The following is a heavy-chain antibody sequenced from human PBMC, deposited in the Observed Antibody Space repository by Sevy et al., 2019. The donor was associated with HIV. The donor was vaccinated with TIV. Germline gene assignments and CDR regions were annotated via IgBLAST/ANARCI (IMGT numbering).Heavy chain of an antibody. J-gene: IGHJ4*02. CDR1: GYTFIDFG. V-gene: IGHV1-18*01. Sequence: ASVKVSCKASGYTFIDFGISWVRQAPAQGLEWMGWISAYSGNTNYAQKLQGRITMTRDTSTNTANLELTNLRPDETALYYCVGERESSRVVYFGYWGQGTLVTVSS. CDR3: VGERESSRVVYFGY. CDR2: ISAYSGNT. D-gene: IGHD2-15*01.